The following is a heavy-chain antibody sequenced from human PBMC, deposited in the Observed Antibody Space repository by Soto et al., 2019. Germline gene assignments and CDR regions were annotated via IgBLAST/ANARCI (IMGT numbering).Heavy chain of an antibody. Sequence: EVQLLESGGGLVQPGGSLRLSCAASGFTFSSYAMSWVRQAPGKGLEWVSAISGSGGSTYYADSVKGRFTISRDNSKNTLYLQMNSLRAEDTAVYYCAKDLVTWTGIAASAPPHYYYYYVMHVWGQGTTVTVSS. J-gene: IGHJ6*02. CDR2: ISGSGGST. CDR3: AKDLVTWTGIAASAPPHYYYYYVMHV. D-gene: IGHD6-13*01. V-gene: IGHV3-23*01. CDR1: GFTFSSYA.